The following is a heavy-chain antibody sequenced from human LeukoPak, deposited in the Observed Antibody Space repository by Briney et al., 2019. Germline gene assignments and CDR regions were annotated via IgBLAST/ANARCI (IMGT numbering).Heavy chain of an antibody. Sequence: GGSLRLSCAASGFTFSSYGMHWVRQAPGKGLGWVAVISYDGSNKYYADSVKGRFTISRDNSKNTLYLQMNSLRAEDTAVYYCAKDHHSVRAGCEGAYFDYWGQGTLVTVSS. CDR2: ISYDGSNK. V-gene: IGHV3-30*18. CDR1: GFTFSSYG. J-gene: IGHJ4*02. CDR3: AKDHHSVRAGCEGAYFDY. D-gene: IGHD5-12*01.